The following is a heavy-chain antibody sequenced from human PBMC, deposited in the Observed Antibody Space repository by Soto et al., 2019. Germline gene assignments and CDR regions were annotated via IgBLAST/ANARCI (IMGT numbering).Heavy chain of an antibody. V-gene: IGHV4-30-4*01. J-gene: IGHJ5*02. Sequence: NPSETLSLTCTVSGGSISSVDYYWSWIRQAPGKGLEWIGYIHYTGSTDYNPSLKSRVTMSVDTSDNQFSLKLTSVNAADTAVYYCARDRKATTSPRYNWFDPWGPGTLLTVS. CDR3: ARDRKATTSPRYNWFDP. CDR1: GGSISSVDYY. D-gene: IGHD4-17*01. CDR2: IHYTGST.